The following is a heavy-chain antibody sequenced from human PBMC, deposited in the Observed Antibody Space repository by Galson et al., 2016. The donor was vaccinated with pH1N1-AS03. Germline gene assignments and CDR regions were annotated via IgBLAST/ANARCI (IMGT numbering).Heavy chain of an antibody. CDR1: GFTFSDYA. Sequence: SLRLSCAASGFTFSDYAMHWVRQAPGRGLEYVSAISSDGSGTYYANSVKGRFTISRDNSKNTMYLQMGSLRPEDMAVYYCARRRSYYDFWSNHSDYWGQGTLVTVSS. CDR3: ARRRSYYDFWSNHSDY. J-gene: IGHJ4*02. D-gene: IGHD3-3*01. CDR2: ISSDGSGT. V-gene: IGHV3-64*01.